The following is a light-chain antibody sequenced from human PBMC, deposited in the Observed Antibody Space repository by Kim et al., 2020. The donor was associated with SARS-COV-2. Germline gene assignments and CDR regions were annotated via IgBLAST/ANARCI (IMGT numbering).Light chain of an antibody. Sequence: SAGGKATLPCRASQRISSDLAWYHQKPGQPPSLLMYGASIRATGVSARFSGSQVGTEFTLTISSLQSEDFGVYYCHQYADWPPITFGQGTRLEIK. CDR2: GAS. CDR3: HQYADWPPIT. J-gene: IGKJ5*01. V-gene: IGKV3-15*01. CDR1: QRISSD.